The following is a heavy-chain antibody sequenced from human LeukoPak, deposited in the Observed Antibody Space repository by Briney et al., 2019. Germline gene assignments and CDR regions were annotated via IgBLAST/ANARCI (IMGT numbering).Heavy chain of an antibody. CDR3: AREYTAMAYDY. Sequence: GGSLRLSCAASGFTFSSYSMNWVRQPPGKGLEWVSSISSTSTYIYYADSVKGRFTISRDNARNSLFLQMNNLRVDDSAVYYCAREYTAMAYDYWGQGNLVTVSS. J-gene: IGHJ4*02. V-gene: IGHV3-21*01. CDR1: GFTFSSYS. CDR2: ISSTSTYI. D-gene: IGHD5-18*01.